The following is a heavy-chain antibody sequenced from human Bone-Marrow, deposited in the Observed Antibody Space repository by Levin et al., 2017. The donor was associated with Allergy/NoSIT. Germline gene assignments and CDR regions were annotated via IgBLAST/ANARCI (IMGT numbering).Heavy chain of an antibody. CDR3: ARTRDIVVVVAALRESENWFDP. Sequence: SETLSLTCAVYGGSFSGYYWSWIRQPPGKGLEWIGEINHSGSTNYNPSLKSRVTISVDTSKNQFSLKLSSVTAADTAVYYCARTRDIVVVVAALRESENWFDPWGQGTLVTVSS. D-gene: IGHD2-15*01. CDR2: INHSGST. J-gene: IGHJ5*02. CDR1: GGSFSGYY. V-gene: IGHV4-34*01.